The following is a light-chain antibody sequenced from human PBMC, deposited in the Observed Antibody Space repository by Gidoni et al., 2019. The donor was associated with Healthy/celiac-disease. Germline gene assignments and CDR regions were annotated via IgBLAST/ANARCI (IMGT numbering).Light chain of an antibody. V-gene: IGKV3-15*01. J-gene: IGKJ4*01. Sequence: IVMTQSPATLSVSPGERATLSCRASQSVSSNLAWYQQKPGQAPRLLIYGASTRATGIPARFSGSGSGTEFTLTISSLQSEDFAVYYCQQYNTWPKLTFGGGTKVEIK. CDR1: QSVSSN. CDR3: QQYNTWPKLT. CDR2: GAS.